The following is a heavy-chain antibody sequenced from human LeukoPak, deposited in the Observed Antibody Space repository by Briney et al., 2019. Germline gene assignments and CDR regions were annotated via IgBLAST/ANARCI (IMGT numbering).Heavy chain of an antibody. J-gene: IGHJ4*02. CDR2: IYTSGST. Sequence: SETLSLTCTVSGGSISSGSYYWSWIRQPAGKGLEWIGHIYTSGSTNYNPSLKSRVTISVDTSKNHFSLKLNSVTAADTAVYYCARHSGYSGYSSGWYYFDYWGQGTLVTVSS. V-gene: IGHV4-61*09. CDR3: ARHSGYSGYSSGWYYFDY. D-gene: IGHD6-19*01. CDR1: GGSISSGSYY.